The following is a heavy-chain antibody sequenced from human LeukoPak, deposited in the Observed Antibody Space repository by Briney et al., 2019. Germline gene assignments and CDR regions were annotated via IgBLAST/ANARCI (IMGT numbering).Heavy chain of an antibody. V-gene: IGHV4-4*07. CDR3: ARGYDSSGWHSPYYYYYGMDV. J-gene: IGHJ6*02. Sequence: SETLSLTCTVSGNSISSYYWSWIRQPAGKGLEWIGRIYTSGSTNYNPSLKSRVTMSVDTSKNQFSLKLSSVTAADTAVYYCARGYDSSGWHSPYYYYYGMDVWGQGTTVTVSS. D-gene: IGHD6-19*01. CDR1: GNSISSYY. CDR2: IYTSGST.